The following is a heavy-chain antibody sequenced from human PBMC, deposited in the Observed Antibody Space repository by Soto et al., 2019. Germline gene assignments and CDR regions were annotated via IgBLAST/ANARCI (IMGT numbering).Heavy chain of an antibody. CDR3: ASSYRVFGVVQDY. CDR1: GFTVSSNY. Sequence: EVQLVETGGGLIQPGGSLRLSCAASGFTVSSNYMSWVRQAPGKGLEWVSVIYSGGSTYYADSVKGRFTISRDNSKNTLYLQMNSLRAEDTAVYYCASSYRVFGVVQDYWGQGTLVTVSS. D-gene: IGHD3-3*01. CDR2: IYSGGST. V-gene: IGHV3-53*02. J-gene: IGHJ4*02.